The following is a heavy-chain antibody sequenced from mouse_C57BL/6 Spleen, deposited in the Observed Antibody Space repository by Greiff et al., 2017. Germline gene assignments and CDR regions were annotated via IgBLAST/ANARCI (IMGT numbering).Heavy chain of an antibody. J-gene: IGHJ2*01. D-gene: IGHD1-1*01. CDR1: GYTFTSYW. CDR3: ARWTTVVFDY. Sequence: QVHVKQPGTELVKPGASVKLSCKASGYTFTSYWMHWVKQRPGQGLEWIGNINPSNGGTNYNEKFKSKATLTVDKSSSTAYMQLSSLTSEDSAVYDCARWTTVVFDYWGQGTTLTVSS. V-gene: IGHV1-53*01. CDR2: INPSNGGT.